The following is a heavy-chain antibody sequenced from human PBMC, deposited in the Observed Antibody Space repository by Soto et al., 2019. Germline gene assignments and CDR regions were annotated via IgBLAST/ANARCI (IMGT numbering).Heavy chain of an antibody. CDR2: INHSGST. CDR3: AKKSMVRGTVRFDY. D-gene: IGHD3-10*01. J-gene: IGHJ4*02. Sequence: PSETLSHTCAVYGGSFSGYYWSWIRQPPGKGLGWIGEINHSGSTNYNPSLKSRVTISVDTSKNQFSLKLSSVTAADTAVYYCAKKSMVRGTVRFDYWGQGTLVTVSS. V-gene: IGHV4-34*01. CDR1: GGSFSGYY.